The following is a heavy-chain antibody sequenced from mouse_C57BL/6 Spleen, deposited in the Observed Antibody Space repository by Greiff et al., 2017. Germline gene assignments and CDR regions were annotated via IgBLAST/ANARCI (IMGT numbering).Heavy chain of an antibody. CDR2: IWRGGST. D-gene: IGHD4-1*01. Sequence: VKLQESGPGLVQPSQSLSITCTVSGFSLTNYGVHWVRQSPGKGLEWLGVIWRGGSTAYNAAFMSRLSITKDNSKSQVFFKMNSLQADDTAIYYCTSELGGFAYWGQGPLVTVST. J-gene: IGHJ3*01. CDR3: TSELGGFAY. CDR1: GFSLTNYG. V-gene: IGHV2-5*01.